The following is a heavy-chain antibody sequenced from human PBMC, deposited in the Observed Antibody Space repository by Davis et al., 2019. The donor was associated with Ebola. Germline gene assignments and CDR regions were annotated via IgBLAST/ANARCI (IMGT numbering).Heavy chain of an antibody. D-gene: IGHD2-15*01. J-gene: IGHJ6*04. V-gene: IGHV1-18*04. CDR1: GYTFTSYG. Sequence: ASVKVSCKASGYTFTSYGITWVRQAPGQGLEWMGWINPHNGNTNYAQNVQGRVTMTTDTSTSTAYMEVGSLRSDDTAVYYCAKLGCNGGTCFFDYGLDVWGKGTTVTVSS. CDR2: INPHNGNT. CDR3: AKLGCNGGTCFFDYGLDV.